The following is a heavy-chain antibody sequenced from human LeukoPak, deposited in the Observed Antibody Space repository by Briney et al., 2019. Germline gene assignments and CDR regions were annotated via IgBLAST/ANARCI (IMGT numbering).Heavy chain of an antibody. D-gene: IGHD6-19*01. Sequence: GGSLRLSCAASGFTFSSYAMYWVRQAPGKGLEWVSGIFGSGGSTHYAASVKGRLTISRDNSKNTVYLQMNSLRAEDTAVYYCAKTTTGYSSGRFPGWPVDYWGQGTLVTVSS. CDR2: IFGSGGST. J-gene: IGHJ4*02. CDR1: GFTFSSYA. CDR3: AKTTTGYSSGRFPGWPVDY. V-gene: IGHV3-23*01.